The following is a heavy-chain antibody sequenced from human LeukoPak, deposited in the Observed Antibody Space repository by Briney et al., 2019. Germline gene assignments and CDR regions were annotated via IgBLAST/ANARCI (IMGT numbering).Heavy chain of an antibody. V-gene: IGHV3-66*01. CDR3: ARGYGDYGVYFDY. Sequence: GGSLRLSCAASGFTFSNAWMSWVRQAQGKGLEWVSIVYSSGSTNYANSVKGRFTISRDKSKNTLYLQMNSLRVEDTAVYYCARGYGDYGVYFDYWGQGTLVTASS. CDR1: GFTFSNAW. CDR2: VYSSGST. J-gene: IGHJ4*02. D-gene: IGHD4-17*01.